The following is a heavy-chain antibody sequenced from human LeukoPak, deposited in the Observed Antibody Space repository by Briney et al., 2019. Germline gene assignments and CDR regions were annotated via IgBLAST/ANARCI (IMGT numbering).Heavy chain of an antibody. CDR2: ISAYNGNT. D-gene: IGHD3-10*01. J-gene: IGHJ5*02. V-gene: IGHV1-18*04. CDR1: GYTFTGYY. Sequence: ASVKVSCKASGYTFTGYYMHWVRQAPGQGLEWMGWISAYNGNTNYAQKLQGRVTMTTDTSTSTAYMELRSLRSDDTAVYYCARDSRGSGSYYGWFDPWGQGTLVTVSS. CDR3: ARDSRGSGSYYGWFDP.